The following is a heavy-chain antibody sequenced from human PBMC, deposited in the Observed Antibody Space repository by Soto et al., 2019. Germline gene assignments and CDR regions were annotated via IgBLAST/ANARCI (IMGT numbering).Heavy chain of an antibody. D-gene: IGHD3-22*01. Sequence: GGSLRLSCAASGFTFSSYAMSWVRQAPGKGLEWVSAISGSGGSTYYADSVKGRFTISRDNSKNTLYLQMNSLRAEDTAVYYCAKGLSRNYYDSSGYYYSAFDIWGQGTMVTVSS. CDR1: GFTFSSYA. CDR2: ISGSGGST. CDR3: AKGLSRNYYDSSGYYYSAFDI. V-gene: IGHV3-23*01. J-gene: IGHJ3*02.